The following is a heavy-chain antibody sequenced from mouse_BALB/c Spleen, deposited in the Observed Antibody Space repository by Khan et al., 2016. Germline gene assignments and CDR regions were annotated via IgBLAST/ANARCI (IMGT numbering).Heavy chain of an antibody. CDR2: IWSDGST. J-gene: IGHJ4*01. V-gene: IGHV2-6*02. CDR1: GLSLTSYG. D-gene: IGHD2-3*01. Sequence: QVQLKESGPGLVAPSQSLSITCTVSGLSLTSYGVHWVRQPPGKGLEWLVVIWSDGSTTYNSALKSRLSISKDNSKSQVSLKMNSLQTDDTAMYYCARRDDGGGAMDYWGQGTSVTVSS. CDR3: ARRDDGGGAMDY.